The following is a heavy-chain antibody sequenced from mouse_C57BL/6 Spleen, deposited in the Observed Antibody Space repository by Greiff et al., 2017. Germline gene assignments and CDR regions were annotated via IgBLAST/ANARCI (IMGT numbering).Heavy chain of an antibody. CDR3: ARGGYGNYEARDY. CDR1: GYTFTSYW. J-gene: IGHJ4*01. D-gene: IGHD2-1*01. Sequence: VQLQQPGAELVMPGASVKLSCKASGYTFTSYWMHWVKQRPGQGLEWIGEIDPSDSYTNYNQKFKGKSTLTVDKSSSTAYMQLSSLTSEDSAVYYCARGGYGNYEARDYWGQGTSVTVSS. V-gene: IGHV1-69*01. CDR2: IDPSDSYT.